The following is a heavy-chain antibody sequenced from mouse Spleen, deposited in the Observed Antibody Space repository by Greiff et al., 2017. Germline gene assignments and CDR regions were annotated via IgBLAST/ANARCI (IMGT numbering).Heavy chain of an antibody. D-gene: IGHD1-1*01. CDR3: ARDGSTYYYAMDY. CDR1: GYTFTSYG. V-gene: IGHV1-81*01. Sequence: QVQLQQSGAELARPGASVKLSCKASGYTFTSYGISWVKQRTGQGLEWIGEIYPRSGNTYYNEKFKGKATLTADKSSSTACMELRSLTSEDSAVYFCARDGSTYYYAMDYWGQGTSVTVSS. J-gene: IGHJ4*01. CDR2: IYPRSGNT.